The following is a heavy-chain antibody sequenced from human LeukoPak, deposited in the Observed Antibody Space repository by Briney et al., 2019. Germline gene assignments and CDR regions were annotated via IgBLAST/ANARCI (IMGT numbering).Heavy chain of an antibody. V-gene: IGHV3-30*04. CDR3: AREVARPSFFYY. Sequence: GGSLRLFCVASGLTFSTYTMHWVRQAPGKGLEWVAVVSHDGTTKYYEDSARGRFTISRDNFKNTLYLQMEILRLDDPARYYFAREVARPSFFYYWGQRTLVTVAS. CDR2: VSHDGTTK. D-gene: IGHD5-12*01. CDR1: GLTFSTYT. J-gene: IGHJ4*02.